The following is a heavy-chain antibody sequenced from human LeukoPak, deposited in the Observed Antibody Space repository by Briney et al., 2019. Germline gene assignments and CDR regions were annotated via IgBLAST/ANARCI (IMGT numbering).Heavy chain of an antibody. Sequence: PSETLSLTCTVSGGSISSSSYYWGWIRQPPGKGLEWIGSIYYSGSTYYNPSLKSRVTISVDTSKNQFSLKLSSVTAADTVVYYCARLNYYYDSSGYYPSSPFDYWGQGTLVTVSS. V-gene: IGHV4-39*01. D-gene: IGHD3-22*01. CDR1: GGSISSSSYY. CDR3: ARLNYYYDSSGYYPSSPFDY. CDR2: IYYSGST. J-gene: IGHJ4*02.